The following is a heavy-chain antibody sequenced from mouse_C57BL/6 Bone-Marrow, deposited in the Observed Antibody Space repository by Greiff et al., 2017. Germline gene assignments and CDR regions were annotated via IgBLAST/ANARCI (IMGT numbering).Heavy chain of an antibody. CDR1: GYNFTSYT. Sequence: QVQLQQSGAELARPGASVKMSCKASGYNFTSYTMHWVQQRPGQGLEWIGYINPSSGYTKYNQKFKDKATLTADKSSSTAYMQLSSLTSEDSAVYYCARPITTVYAMDYWGQGTSVTVSS. CDR3: ARPITTVYAMDY. V-gene: IGHV1-4*01. J-gene: IGHJ4*01. D-gene: IGHD1-1*01. CDR2: INPSSGYT.